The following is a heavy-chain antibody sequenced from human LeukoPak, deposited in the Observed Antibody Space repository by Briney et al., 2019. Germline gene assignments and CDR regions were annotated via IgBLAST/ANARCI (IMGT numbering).Heavy chain of an antibody. CDR3: AREVVHGIPPYYLDY. D-gene: IGHD6-6*01. Sequence: LSLPCTVSGDSISRYYWSWIRQPTGKGLEGGSYISSSGETIYYADSVKGRFTISRDNARNSLFLQVDSLRAEDTAVYYCAREVVHGIPPYYLDYWGRGSLVSVSS. CDR2: ISSSGETI. J-gene: IGHJ4*02. CDR1: GDSISRYY. V-gene: IGHV3-11*04.